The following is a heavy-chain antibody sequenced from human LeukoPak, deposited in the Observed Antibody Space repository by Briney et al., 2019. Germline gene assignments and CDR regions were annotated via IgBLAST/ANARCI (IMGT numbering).Heavy chain of an antibody. CDR1: GFTFSSYE. V-gene: IGHV3-48*03. CDR3: ARDRDSSSRDYFDY. D-gene: IGHD6-13*01. J-gene: IGHJ4*02. Sequence: GGSLRLSCAASGFTFSSYEMNWVRQAPGKGLEWVSYISSSGSTIYYADSVKGRFTISRDNAKNSLYLQMNSLRAEDTAVYYCARDRDSSSRDYFDYWGQGSLVTVSS. CDR2: ISSSGSTI.